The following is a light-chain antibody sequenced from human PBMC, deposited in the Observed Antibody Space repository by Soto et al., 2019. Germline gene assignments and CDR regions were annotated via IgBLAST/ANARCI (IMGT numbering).Light chain of an antibody. Sequence: EIVMTQSPATLSVSPGERVTFSCRASQSVTSNLAWYQHKPGRAPRLLISGASTGATGIPARFSGSGSGTEFTLTINSLQSEDFAVYYCQQYNNWPRTFGQGTKVDIK. CDR2: GAS. V-gene: IGKV3-15*01. CDR1: QSVTSN. J-gene: IGKJ1*01. CDR3: QQYNNWPRT.